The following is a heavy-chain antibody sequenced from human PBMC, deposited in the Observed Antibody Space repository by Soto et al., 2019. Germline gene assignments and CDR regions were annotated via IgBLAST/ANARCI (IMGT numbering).Heavy chain of an antibody. CDR3: ARLPIPHSSGYHYSGGAFDP. V-gene: IGHV1-18*01. D-gene: IGHD3-22*01. CDR2: ISAYNCNT. CDR1: RGTFSSYA. Sequence: ASVKVSCKTSRGTFSSYAISWLRQAPGQGREWMGWISAYNCNTNYAQKLQGRVTMTTDTSTSTAYMELRSLRSDDTAVYYCARLPIPHSSGYHYSGGAFDPWGQGTLVTVSS. J-gene: IGHJ5*02.